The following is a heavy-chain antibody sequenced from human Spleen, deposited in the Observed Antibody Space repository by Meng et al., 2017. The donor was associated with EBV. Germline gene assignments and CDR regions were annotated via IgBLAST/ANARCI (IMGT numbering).Heavy chain of an antibody. V-gene: IGHV3-33*01. D-gene: IGHD3-16*01. CDR3: SRDLVGSADS. CDR1: GFIFSRYG. Sequence: QVQLVQSGGGVVQPGRSLRLSCAASGFIFSRYGMHWVRQTPGKGLEWVALIWGDGSSKQYVDSVKGRFTISRDNAKNTMYLQMNSLRDEDTGVYFCSRDLVGSADSWGQGTLVTVSS. J-gene: IGHJ4*02. CDR2: IWGDGSSK.